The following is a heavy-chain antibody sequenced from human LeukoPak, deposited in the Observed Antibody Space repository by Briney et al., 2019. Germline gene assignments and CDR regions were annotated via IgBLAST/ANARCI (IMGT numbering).Heavy chain of an antibody. Sequence: PGGSLRLSCAASGISFSAHGMHWVRQAPGKGLEWVAIIRFDGSNIHYADSVKGRFTISRDNSKNTLFLQMNSLRAEDTAVYYCARDAVDYDSSGYLRYWGQGTLVTVSS. J-gene: IGHJ4*02. D-gene: IGHD3-22*01. CDR3: ARDAVDYDSSGYLRY. CDR2: IRFDGSNI. V-gene: IGHV3-33*01. CDR1: GISFSAHG.